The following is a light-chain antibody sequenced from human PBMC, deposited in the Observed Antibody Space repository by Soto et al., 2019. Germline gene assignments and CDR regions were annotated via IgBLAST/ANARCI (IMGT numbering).Light chain of an antibody. V-gene: IGKV2-28*01. CDR1: QSLLHSDGKSY. Sequence: DIVMTQSPLSLPVTPGEPASISCRSSQSLLHSDGKSYLDWYLQKPGQSPQLLIYLGLNRASGVPGRFSGSRSGTDFTLKISRVEAEDVGVYYCMEALQTPLTFGGGTKVEIK. CDR3: MEALQTPLT. CDR2: LGL. J-gene: IGKJ4*01.